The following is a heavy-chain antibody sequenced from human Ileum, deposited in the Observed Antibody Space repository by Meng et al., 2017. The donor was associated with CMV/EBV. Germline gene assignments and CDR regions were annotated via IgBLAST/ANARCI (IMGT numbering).Heavy chain of an antibody. Sequence: QLLLQEVRPRLVRPSETLSLTCIVSGASIRNSGYFWGWIRQSPGKGLEWLGSVYYTGTPFYNPALMSRVTVSIDTSNNQFSLRLTSTTAADTAVYYCASIGYNYAYYADYWGQGTLVTVSS. D-gene: IGHD5-18*01. CDR3: ASIGYNYAYYADY. CDR2: VYYTGTP. CDR1: GASIRNSGYF. J-gene: IGHJ4*02. V-gene: IGHV4-39*07.